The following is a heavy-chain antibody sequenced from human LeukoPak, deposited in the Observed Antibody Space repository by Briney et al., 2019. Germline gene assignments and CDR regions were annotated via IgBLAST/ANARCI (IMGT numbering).Heavy chain of an antibody. V-gene: IGHV3-48*02. J-gene: IGHJ5*02. D-gene: IGHD6-25*01. Sequence: GGSLRLSCAASGFTFSSYSMNWVRQAPGKGLEWGSYISGSSSTIYYADSVKGRFTISRDNSKNTLSLQMNNLRDEDTAVHYCAKDLSPAAAWGQGTLVTVSS. CDR1: GFTFSSYS. CDR2: ISGSSSTI. CDR3: AKDLSPAAA.